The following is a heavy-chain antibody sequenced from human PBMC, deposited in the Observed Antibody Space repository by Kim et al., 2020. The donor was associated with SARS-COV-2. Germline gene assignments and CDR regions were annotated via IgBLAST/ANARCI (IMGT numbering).Heavy chain of an antibody. CDR2: IYSGGST. V-gene: IGHV3-53*01. D-gene: IGHD2-15*01. Sequence: GGSLRLSCAASGFTVSSNNMSWVRQAPGKGLEWVSVIYSGGSTYYEASVKGRFTISRDNSKNTLYLQKNNLRAEDAAVYYCARGSKAVFAATIYYYGMDVWGQETTVPVPS. J-gene: IGHJ6*02. CDR1: GFTVSSNN. CDR3: ARGSKAVFAATIYYYGMDV.